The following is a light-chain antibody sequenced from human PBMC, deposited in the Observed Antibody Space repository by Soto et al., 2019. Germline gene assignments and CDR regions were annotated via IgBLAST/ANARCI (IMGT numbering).Light chain of an antibody. V-gene: IGLV2-23*01. Sequence: QSVLTQPASVSGSPGQSITISCTGTSSDVGSYNLVSWYQQHPGKAPKLMIYEGSKRPSGISNSFSGSKSGNTASLTISGLQAEDEADYYCCSYAGSSTPLYVFGTGTKVPVL. CDR2: EGS. J-gene: IGLJ1*01. CDR3: CSYAGSSTPLYV. CDR1: SSDVGSYNL.